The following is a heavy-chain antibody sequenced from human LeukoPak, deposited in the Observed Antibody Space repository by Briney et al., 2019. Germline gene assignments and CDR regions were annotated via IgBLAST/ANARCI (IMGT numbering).Heavy chain of an antibody. J-gene: IGHJ4*02. V-gene: IGHV1-2*02. CDR1: GYTFTGYY. CDR3: ARDQFRWYYDSSGMPDY. Sequence: GASVKVSCKASGYTFTGYYMHWVRQAPGQGLEWMGWINPNSGGTNYAQKFQGRVTMTRDTSISTAYMELSRLRSDDTAVYYCARDQFRWYYDSSGMPDYWGQGTLVTVSS. CDR2: INPNSGGT. D-gene: IGHD3-22*01.